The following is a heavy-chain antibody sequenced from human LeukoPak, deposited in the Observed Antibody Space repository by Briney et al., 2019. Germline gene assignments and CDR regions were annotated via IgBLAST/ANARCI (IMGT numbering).Heavy chain of an antibody. CDR2: IYYSGST. J-gene: IGHJ3*02. CDR3: ARLYSSSPEDAFDI. D-gene: IGHD6-6*01. V-gene: IGHV4-39*01. CDR1: GGSISSSSYY. Sequence: SETLSLTCTVSGGSISSSSYYWGWIRQPPGKGLEWIGSIYYSGSTYYNPSLKSRVTITVDTSKNQFSLKLSSVTAADTAVYYCARLYSSSPEDAFDIWGQGTMVTVSS.